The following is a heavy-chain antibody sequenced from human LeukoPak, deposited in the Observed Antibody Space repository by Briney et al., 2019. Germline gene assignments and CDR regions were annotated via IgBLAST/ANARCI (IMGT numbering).Heavy chain of an antibody. CDR1: GFTFSSYG. D-gene: IGHD3-10*01. CDR3: AKGGGRFGDLLSSIDY. CDR2: ISYDGSNK. V-gene: IGHV3-30*18. Sequence: GGSLRLSCAASGFTFSSYGMHWVRQAPGKGLEWVAVISYDGSNKYYADSVKGRFTISRDNSKNTLYLQMNSLRAEDTAVYYCAKGGGRFGDLLSSIDYWGRGTLVTVSS. J-gene: IGHJ4*02.